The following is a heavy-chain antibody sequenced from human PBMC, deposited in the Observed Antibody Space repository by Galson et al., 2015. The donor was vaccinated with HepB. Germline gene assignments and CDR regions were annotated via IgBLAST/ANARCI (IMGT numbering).Heavy chain of an antibody. J-gene: IGHJ4*02. D-gene: IGHD6-13*01. Sequence: SVKVSCKASGYTFASYYMHWVRQAPGQGLEWMGIINPSGGSTSYAQKFQGRVTMTRDTSTSTVYMELSSLRSEDTAVYYCARDFRVPNSSSWYSGFDYWGQGTLVTVSS. CDR3: ARDFRVPNSSSWYSGFDY. V-gene: IGHV1-46*01. CDR2: INPSGGST. CDR1: GYTFASYY.